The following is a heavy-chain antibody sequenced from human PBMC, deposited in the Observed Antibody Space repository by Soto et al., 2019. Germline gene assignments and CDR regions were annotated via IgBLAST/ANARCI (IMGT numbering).Heavy chain of an antibody. J-gene: IGHJ5*02. Sequence: ASVKVSCKASGYTFTTYGISWVRQAPGQGLEWMGWISAYNGNTNYAQKLQGRVTMTTDTSTSTAYMELRSLRSDDTAVYYCARDYRTIFGVVIFCFDPWGQGTLVNVSS. V-gene: IGHV1-18*01. D-gene: IGHD3-3*01. CDR3: ARDYRTIFGVVIFCFDP. CDR2: ISAYNGNT. CDR1: GYTFTTYG.